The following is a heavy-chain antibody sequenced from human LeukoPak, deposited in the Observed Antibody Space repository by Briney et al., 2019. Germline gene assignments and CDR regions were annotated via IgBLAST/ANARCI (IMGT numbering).Heavy chain of an antibody. D-gene: IGHD2-15*01. CDR2: ISGSGSTI. CDR1: GFTFSDYY. CDR3: ARERRYCSGGSCYSGATFEY. V-gene: IGHV3-11*01. J-gene: IGHJ4*02. Sequence: GGSLRLSCAASGFTFSDYYMSWIRQAPGKGLEWVSYISGSGSTIYYADSVKGRFTIPRDNAKNSLYLQMNSLRAEDTAVYYCARERRYCSGGSCYSGATFEYWGQGTLVTVSS.